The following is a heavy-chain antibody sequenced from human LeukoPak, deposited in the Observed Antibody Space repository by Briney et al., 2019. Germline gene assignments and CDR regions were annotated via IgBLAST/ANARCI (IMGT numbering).Heavy chain of an antibody. CDR3: ARAYTSGWYSPGY. V-gene: IGHV3-72*01. Sequence: PGGSLRLSCAASGFTFSDHYMDWVRQAPGKGLEWVGRSRNKASSYTTDYAASVKGRFTISRDDSKNSLYLQMNSLKTEGTAVYYCARAYTSGWYSPGYWGQGTLVTVSS. D-gene: IGHD6-19*01. CDR1: GFTFSDHY. J-gene: IGHJ4*02. CDR2: SRNKASSYTT.